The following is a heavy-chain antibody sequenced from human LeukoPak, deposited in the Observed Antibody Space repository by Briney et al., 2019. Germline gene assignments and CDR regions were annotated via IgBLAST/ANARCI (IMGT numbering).Heavy chain of an antibody. CDR2: ISYDGSNK. D-gene: IGHD1-26*01. V-gene: IGHV3-30*04. CDR1: GFTFSSYA. CDR3: ATDAPTYSGSYYGGAFDI. Sequence: GGSLRLSCAASGFTFSSYAMHWVRQAPGKWLEWVAVISYDGSNKYYADSVKGRFTISRDNSKNTLYLQMNSLRAEDTAVYYCATDAPTYSGSYYGGAFDIWGQGTMVTVSS. J-gene: IGHJ3*02.